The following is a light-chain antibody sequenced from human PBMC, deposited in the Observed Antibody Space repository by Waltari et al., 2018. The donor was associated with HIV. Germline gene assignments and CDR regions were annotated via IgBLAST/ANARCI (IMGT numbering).Light chain of an antibody. V-gene: IGLV2-23*02. CDR2: EVK. Sequence: HSALPQPPSVSGSPGPSTTISRTGTSSHVGSYTLVSWYQQHPGKAPKLLIYEVKRRPSGLSDRFSGSKSGNTASLTVSGLHAEDEAIYYCCSYAGSDTLVFGGGTSLTIL. CDR1: SSHVGSYTL. CDR3: CSYAGSDTLV. J-gene: IGLJ3*02.